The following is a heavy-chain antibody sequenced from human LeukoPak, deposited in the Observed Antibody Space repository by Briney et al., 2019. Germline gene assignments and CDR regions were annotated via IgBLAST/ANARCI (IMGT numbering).Heavy chain of an antibody. Sequence: SVKVSCEASGGTFSSYAISWVRQAPGQGLEWMGRVIPIFGTANYAQKFQGRVTITTDESTSTAYMELSSLRSEDTAVYYCARGNWEYYYYYCMDVWGKGTTVTVSS. CDR1: GGTFSSYA. J-gene: IGHJ6*03. CDR2: VIPIFGTA. V-gene: IGHV1-69*05. D-gene: IGHD7-27*01. CDR3: ARGNWEYYYYYCMDV.